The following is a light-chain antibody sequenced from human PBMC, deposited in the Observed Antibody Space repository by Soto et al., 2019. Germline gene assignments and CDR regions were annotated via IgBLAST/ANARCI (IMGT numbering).Light chain of an antibody. CDR1: QSVSSN. J-gene: IGKJ1*01. V-gene: IGKV3-15*01. Sequence: ELVMKKSPATLSVSPGARATLSCRASQSVSSNFAWFQQKPGQAPRLLIYGASTRATGIPARFSVILYGTAGNLTLRSLQSEDGSVYYGQQYNDWPQTFGQGTKVDI. CDR3: QQYNDWPQT. CDR2: GAS.